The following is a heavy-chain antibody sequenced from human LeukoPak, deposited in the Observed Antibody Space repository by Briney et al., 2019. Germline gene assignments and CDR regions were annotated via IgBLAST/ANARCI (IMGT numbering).Heavy chain of an antibody. J-gene: IGHJ6*02. CDR1: GYTFTGYY. D-gene: IGHD2-2*01. Sequence: ASVKVSCKASGYTFTGYYMHWVRQAPGQGLEWMGWINPNSGGTNYAQKFQGRATMTRDTSISTAYMELSRLRSDDTAVYYCARAHRGSTSSDVWGQGTTVTVSS. V-gene: IGHV1-2*02. CDR3: ARAHRGSTSSDV. CDR2: INPNSGGT.